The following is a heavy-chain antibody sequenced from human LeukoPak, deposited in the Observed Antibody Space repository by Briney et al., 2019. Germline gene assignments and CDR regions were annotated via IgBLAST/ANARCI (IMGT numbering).Heavy chain of an antibody. Sequence: SETLSLTCTVSGGSISSGDYYWSWIRQPPGTGLEWIGYIYYSGSTYYNPSLKSRVTISVDTSKNQFSLKLSSVTAADTAVYYCARTYGDYLPLGYFDLWGRGTLVTVSS. CDR1: GGSISSGDYY. CDR2: IYYSGST. V-gene: IGHV4-30-4*08. D-gene: IGHD4-17*01. J-gene: IGHJ2*01. CDR3: ARTYGDYLPLGYFDL.